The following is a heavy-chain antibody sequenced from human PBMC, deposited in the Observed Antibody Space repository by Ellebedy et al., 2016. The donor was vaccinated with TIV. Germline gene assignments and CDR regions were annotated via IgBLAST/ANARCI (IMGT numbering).Heavy chain of an antibody. CDR2: IYDSGST. V-gene: IGHV4-59*01. J-gene: IGHJ4*02. CDR3: ARRHPGKYDDVFDY. Sequence: MPSETLSLTCSVPGGSISSYYWSWIRQPPGKGLEWIGYIYDSGSTNYHPTRKSRVTISVDTSKNEFSLKLSSVTAADTAVYYCARRHPGKYDDVFDYWGQGTLVTVSS. D-gene: IGHD3-22*01. CDR1: GGSISSYY.